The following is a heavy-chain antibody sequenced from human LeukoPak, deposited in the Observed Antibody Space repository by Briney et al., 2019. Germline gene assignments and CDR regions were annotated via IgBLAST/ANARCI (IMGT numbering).Heavy chain of an antibody. D-gene: IGHD1-26*01. CDR2: MNPNTGDT. CDR3: TRGSLSGSSRDY. J-gene: IGHJ4*02. Sequence: ASVTVSCKASGYTFTGYDINWVRQAPGQGLEWMGWMNPNTGDTGYAQKFQGRVTMTRNSSIDTAYMELSGLRSEDTAVYYCTRGSLSGSSRDYWGQGTLLTVSS. V-gene: IGHV1-8*01. CDR1: GYTFTGYD.